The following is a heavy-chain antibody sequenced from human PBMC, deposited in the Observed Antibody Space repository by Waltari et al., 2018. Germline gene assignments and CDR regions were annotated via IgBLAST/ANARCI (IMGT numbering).Heavy chain of an antibody. J-gene: IGHJ4*02. V-gene: IGHV3-23*01. CDR1: GFPFSSYA. CDR2: ISGSGGST. Sequence: EVQLLESGGGLVQPGGSLRLSCAASGFPFSSYAMSWVCQAPGNGLEWVSAISGSGGSTYYANSVKGRFTISRDNSKNTLYLQMNSLRAEDTAVYYCAKDHIDSGYDYFDYWGQGTLVTVSS. CDR3: AKDHIDSGYDYFDY. D-gene: IGHD5-12*01.